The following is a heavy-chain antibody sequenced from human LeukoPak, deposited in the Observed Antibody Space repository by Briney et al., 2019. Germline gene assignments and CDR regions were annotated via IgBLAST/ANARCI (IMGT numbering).Heavy chain of an antibody. D-gene: IGHD3-10*01. CDR1: GGTFSSYA. CDR2: IIPIFGTA. CDR3: ARDLIVYGSGSYFDY. Sequence: SVKVSCKASGGTFSSYAISWVRQAPGQGLEWMGGIIPIFGTANYAQRFQGRVTITTDESTSTAYMELSSLRSEDTAVYFCARDLIVYGSGSYFDYWGQGTLVTVSS. J-gene: IGHJ4*02. V-gene: IGHV1-69*05.